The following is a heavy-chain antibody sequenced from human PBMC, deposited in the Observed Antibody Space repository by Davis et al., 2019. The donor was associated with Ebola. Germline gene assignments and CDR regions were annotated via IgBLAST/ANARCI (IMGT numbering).Heavy chain of an antibody. J-gene: IGHJ4*02. CDR2: IYYSGST. D-gene: IGHD5-18*01. Sequence: PSETLSLTCTVSGGSISSGDYYWSWIRQPPGKGLEWIGYIYYSGSTYYNPSLKSRVTISVDTSKNQFSLKLSSVTAADTAVYYCARSLRGYSYGNLGYWGQGTLVTVSS. CDR1: GGSISSGDYY. CDR3: ARSLRGYSYGNLGY. V-gene: IGHV4-30-4*01.